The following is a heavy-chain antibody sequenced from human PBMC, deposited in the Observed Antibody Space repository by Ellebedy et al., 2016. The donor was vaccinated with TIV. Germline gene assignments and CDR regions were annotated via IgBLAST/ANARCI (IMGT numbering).Heavy chain of an antibody. D-gene: IGHD5-18*01. CDR2: ISNNGIST. CDR1: GFTFSSYG. J-gene: IGHJ4*02. V-gene: IGHV3-64D*06. CDR3: VTRVRTAMGFDY. Sequence: GESLKISCSGSGFTFSSYGMHWVRQAPGKGLEDVSGISNNGISTSYADSVKGRFTISRDNSRNTLYLQMSSLKPEEPAVYYCVTRVRTAMGFDYWGQGTLVTVST.